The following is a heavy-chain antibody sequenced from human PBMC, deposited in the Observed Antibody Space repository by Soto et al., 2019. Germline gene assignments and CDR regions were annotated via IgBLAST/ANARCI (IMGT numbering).Heavy chain of an antibody. D-gene: IGHD2-15*01. CDR2: IWYDGINK. Sequence: QVQLVESGGGVVQPGRSPRLSCAASGFTFSNNGMHWVRQAPGKGLEWVAVIWYDGINKYYADSVKGRFIISRDNSKNTVYLQMNSLRAEDTAVYYCARDRVQMVDGLDVWGQGTTVTVSS. J-gene: IGHJ6*02. CDR3: ARDRVQMVDGLDV. V-gene: IGHV3-33*01. CDR1: GFTFSNNG.